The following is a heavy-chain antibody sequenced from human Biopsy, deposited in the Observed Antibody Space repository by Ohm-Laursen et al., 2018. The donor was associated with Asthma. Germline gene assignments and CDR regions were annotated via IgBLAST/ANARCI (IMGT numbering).Heavy chain of an antibody. Sequence: ASVKVSCKASGYTFINYAIRWVRQAPGHSLEWMGWINAANGNTKYSQKFQGRLTISRDTSASTAYMDPSSLRSEDTAVYYCARTYFDFLTGQVHDAFAMWGQGTMVTVSS. J-gene: IGHJ3*02. CDR1: GYTFINYA. CDR2: INAANGNT. CDR3: ARTYFDFLTGQVHDAFAM. D-gene: IGHD3-9*01. V-gene: IGHV1-3*01.